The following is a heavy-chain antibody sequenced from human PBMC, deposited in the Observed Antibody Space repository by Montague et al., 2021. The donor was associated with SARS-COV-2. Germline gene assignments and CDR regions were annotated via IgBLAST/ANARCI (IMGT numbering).Heavy chain of an antibody. J-gene: IGHJ6*03. CDR3: TRLGDGIVPSPILGVGPYYSYYYMDV. V-gene: IGHV4-34*01. D-gene: IGHD3-10*01. CDR2: ISQSGNT. Sequence: SETLSLTCAVSGGSFNRYYWSWIRQPPGKGLEWIGEISQSGNTKYNPSLQSRVSISLDTSRNQFSLKVSSVTAADTAIYYCTRLGDGIVPSPILGVGPYYSYYYMDVWGRGTTVTVSS. CDR1: GGSFNRYY.